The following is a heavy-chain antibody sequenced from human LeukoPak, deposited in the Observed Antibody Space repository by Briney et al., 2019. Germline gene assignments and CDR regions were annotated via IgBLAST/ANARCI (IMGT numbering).Heavy chain of an antibody. Sequence: KAGGSLRLSCAASGFTFSGYAMSWFRQAPGKGLEWVGFIRSKAYGGTTEYAASVKGRFTISRDDSKSIAYLQMNSLKTEDTAVYYCTRDSPVVVPAASYYYGMDVWGQGTTVTVSS. CDR1: GFTFSGYA. D-gene: IGHD2-2*01. CDR3: TRDSPVVVPAASYYYGMDV. CDR2: IRSKAYGGTT. V-gene: IGHV3-49*05. J-gene: IGHJ6*02.